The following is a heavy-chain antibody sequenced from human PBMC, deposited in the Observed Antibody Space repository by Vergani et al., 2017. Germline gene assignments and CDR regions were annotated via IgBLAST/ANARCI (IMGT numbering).Heavy chain of an antibody. V-gene: IGHV1-69-2*01. Sequence: EVQLVQSGAEVKKPGATMKISCKVSGYTFTDHYMHWVKQAPGKGLEWMGLVDPEDGETIYAEKFKGRVTIAADTSTGTAHLELSRLRSEDTGVYYCATPQTVTTGGMEVWGQGTTVIVSS. J-gene: IGHJ6*02. CDR3: ATPQTVTTGGMEV. CDR1: GYTFTDHY. D-gene: IGHD4-17*01. CDR2: VDPEDGET.